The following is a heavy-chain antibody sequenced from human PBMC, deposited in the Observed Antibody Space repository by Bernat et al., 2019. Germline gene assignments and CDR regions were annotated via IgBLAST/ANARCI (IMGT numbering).Heavy chain of an antibody. D-gene: IGHD3-10*01. CDR2: IFYDVTI. CDR1: GGSVSSRGYY. J-gene: IGHJ3*02. V-gene: IGHV4-39*01. Sequence: QLQLQESGPGLVRPSETLSLTCTVSGGSVSSRGYYWGWIRQSPGKGLDWIGSIFYDVTIYYNPSLKSRATISVDTSKSQFSLKLTSMTAEYTVVYYCARHSDGSVGSSGPHGFHMWGQGTMVTVSS. CDR3: ARHSDGSVGSSGPHGFHM.